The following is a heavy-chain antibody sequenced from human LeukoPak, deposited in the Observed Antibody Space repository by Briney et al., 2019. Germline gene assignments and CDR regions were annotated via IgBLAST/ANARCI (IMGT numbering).Heavy chain of an antibody. D-gene: IGHD2-21*02. CDR2: IYSGGST. J-gene: IGHJ4*02. V-gene: IGHV3-66*01. Sequence: GGSLRLSCAASGFTVSSNYMSWVRQAPGKGLEWVSVIYSGGSTYYADSVKGRFTISRDNSKNTLYPQMNSLRAEDTAVYYCARAEYCGGDCYSDYWGQGTLVTVSS. CDR3: ARAEYCGGDCYSDY. CDR1: GFTVSSNY.